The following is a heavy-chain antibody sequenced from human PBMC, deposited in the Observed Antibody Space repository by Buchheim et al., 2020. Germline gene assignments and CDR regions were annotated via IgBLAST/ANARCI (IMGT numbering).Heavy chain of an antibody. Sequence: QVQLQESGPGLVKPSQTLSLTCTVSGGSISSGDYYWSWIRQPPGKGLEWIGYIYYSGSTYYNPSLKRRVTTSVDTSKNQFSLRLSSVTAADTAVYYCARGQAYYDFWSGVSPYAFDIWGQGT. CDR2: IYYSGST. CDR3: ARGQAYYDFWSGVSPYAFDI. J-gene: IGHJ3*02. CDR1: GGSISSGDYY. D-gene: IGHD3-3*01. V-gene: IGHV4-30-4*01.